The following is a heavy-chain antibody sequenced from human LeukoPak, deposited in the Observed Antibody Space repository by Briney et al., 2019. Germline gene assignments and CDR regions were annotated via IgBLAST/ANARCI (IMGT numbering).Heavy chain of an antibody. CDR2: IKQDESEK. Sequence: GGSLRLSCAASGFTFSSYWMSWVRQAPGRGLEWVANIKQDESEKYYVDSVKGRFTISRDNAKKSLYLQMNSLRAEDTAMYYCARTTNYDSSRYHYYFDYWGQGTLVTVSS. D-gene: IGHD3-22*01. V-gene: IGHV3-7*05. CDR3: ARTTNYDSSRYHYYFDY. CDR1: GFTFSSYW. J-gene: IGHJ4*02.